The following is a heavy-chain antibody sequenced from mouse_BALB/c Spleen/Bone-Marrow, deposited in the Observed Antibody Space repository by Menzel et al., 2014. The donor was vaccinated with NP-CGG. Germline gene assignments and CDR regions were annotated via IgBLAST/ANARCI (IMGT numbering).Heavy chain of an antibody. Sequence: DVKLVESGGGLVQPGGSLRLSCATSGFTFTDYYTSWVRQPPGKALEWLGFIRNKANGYTTEYSASVKGRFTISRDNSQSILYLQMNTLRAEDSATYYCAREIINDYHWYFDVWGAGTTVTVSS. J-gene: IGHJ1*01. V-gene: IGHV7-3*02. CDR1: GFTFTDYY. CDR3: AREIINDYHWYFDV. D-gene: IGHD2-4*01. CDR2: IRNKANGYTT.